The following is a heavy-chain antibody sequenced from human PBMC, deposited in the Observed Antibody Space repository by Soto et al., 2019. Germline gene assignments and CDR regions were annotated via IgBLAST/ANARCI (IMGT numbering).Heavy chain of an antibody. Sequence: VRLCCAASGFTFSSVAMAWVRQAPGKGLEWVSSITDSGGSTDYADSVKGRFTISRDNSRNTLYLQMNSLRADDTAVYYCAKLYWNPRYFDYWGQGTRVTVSS. CDR3: AKLYWNPRYFDY. D-gene: IGHD1-1*01. V-gene: IGHV3-23*01. CDR1: GFTFSSVA. CDR2: ITDSGGST. J-gene: IGHJ4*02.